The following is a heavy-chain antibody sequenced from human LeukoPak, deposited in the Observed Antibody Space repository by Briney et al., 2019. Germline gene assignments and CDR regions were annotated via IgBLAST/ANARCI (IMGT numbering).Heavy chain of an antibody. CDR2: LSGSGGST. Sequence: PGGSLRLSCAASGFTFSSYAMSWVRQAPGKGLEWVSGLSGSGGSTFYADSVRGRFTISRDNSKSTLYLQMNSLRAEDTAMYYCATQGCTSATCYLNCWGQGTLVTVSS. CDR3: ATQGCTSATCYLNC. D-gene: IGHD2-2*01. J-gene: IGHJ4*02. CDR1: GFTFSSYA. V-gene: IGHV3-23*01.